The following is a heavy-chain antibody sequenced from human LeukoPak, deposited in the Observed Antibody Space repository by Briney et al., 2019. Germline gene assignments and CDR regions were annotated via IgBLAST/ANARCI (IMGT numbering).Heavy chain of an antibody. CDR3: ARHVRASGSGSYAFDI. CDR2: TSYSGST. D-gene: IGHD3-10*01. CDR1: GGSISSSSYY. V-gene: IGHV4-39*01. Sequence: SETLSLTCTVSGGSISSSSYYWGWIRQPPGKGLEWIGGTSYSGSTYYNPSLKSRVTISVDTSKNQLSLKLSSVTAADTAVYYCARHVRASGSGSYAFDIWGQGTMVTVSS. J-gene: IGHJ3*02.